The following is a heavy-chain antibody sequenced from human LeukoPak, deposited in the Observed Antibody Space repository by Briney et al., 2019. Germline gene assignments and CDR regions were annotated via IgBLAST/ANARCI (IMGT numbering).Heavy chain of an antibody. V-gene: IGHV3-33*01. D-gene: IGHD2-2*01. CDR2: IWNDGSNK. Sequence: GGSLRLSCAASGFSFSTYGMHWVRQAPGKGLEWVAVIWNDGSNKYYEDSVKGRFTISRDNLKNTLYLQMNSLRAEDTAVYYCARASYCSSTSCYRFDYWGQGTLVTVSS. J-gene: IGHJ4*02. CDR3: ARASYCSSTSCYRFDY. CDR1: GFSFSTYG.